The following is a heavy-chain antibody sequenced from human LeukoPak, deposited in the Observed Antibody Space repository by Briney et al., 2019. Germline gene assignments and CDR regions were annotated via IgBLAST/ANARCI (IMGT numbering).Heavy chain of an antibody. CDR1: GFTFSSYG. CDR3: AAPYGSGSNGFDP. Sequence: PGGSLRLSCAASGFTFSSYGMHWVRQAPGKGLEGVAFIRYDGSNKYYADSVKGRFTISRDNSKNTLYLQMNSLRAEDTAVYYCAAPYGSGSNGFDPWGQGTLVTVSS. D-gene: IGHD3-10*01. CDR2: IRYDGSNK. V-gene: IGHV3-30*02. J-gene: IGHJ5*02.